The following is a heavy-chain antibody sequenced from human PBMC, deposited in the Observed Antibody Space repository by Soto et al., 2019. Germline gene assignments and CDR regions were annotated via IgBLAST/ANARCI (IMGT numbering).Heavy chain of an antibody. CDR1: GGSISSGGYS. CDR3: ARRSRRRGTYDSGRDYFDY. CDR2: IYHSGST. J-gene: IGHJ4*02. Sequence: SETLSLTCAVSGGSISSGGYSWSWIRQPPGKGLEWIGYIYHSGSTYYNPSLKSRVTISVDRSKNQFSLKLSSVTAADTAVYYCARRSRRRGTYDSGRDYFDYWGQGTLVTVSS. D-gene: IGHD3-22*01. V-gene: IGHV4-30-2*01.